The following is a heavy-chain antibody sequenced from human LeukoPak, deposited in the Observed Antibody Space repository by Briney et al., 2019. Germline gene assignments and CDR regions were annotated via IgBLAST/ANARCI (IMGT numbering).Heavy chain of an antibody. CDR1: GFTFSSYG. CDR2: IWYDGNNK. V-gene: IGHV3-30*02. CDR3: AKGYDSSGYRMGGVFDI. D-gene: IGHD3-22*01. Sequence: PGGSLRLSCAASGFTFSSYGMHWVRQAPGKGLEWVAVIWYDGNNKYYADSVKGRFTISRDNSKNTLYLQMNSLRAEDTALYYCAKGYDSSGYRMGGVFDIWGQGTMVTVSS. J-gene: IGHJ3*02.